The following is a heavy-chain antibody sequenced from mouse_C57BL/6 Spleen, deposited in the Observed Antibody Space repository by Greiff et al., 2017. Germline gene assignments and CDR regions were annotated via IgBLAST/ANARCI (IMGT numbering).Heavy chain of an antibody. D-gene: IGHD2-3*01. CDR3: ARSDDYGYFDV. Sequence: QVQLQQSGAELVRPGTSVKVSCKASGYAFTNYLIEWVKQRPGQGLEWIGVINPGSGGTNYNEKFKGKATLTADKSSSTAYMQLSSLTSEDSAVYFCARSDDYGYFDVWGTGTTVTVSS. CDR1: GYAFTNYL. V-gene: IGHV1-54*01. CDR2: INPGSGGT. J-gene: IGHJ1*03.